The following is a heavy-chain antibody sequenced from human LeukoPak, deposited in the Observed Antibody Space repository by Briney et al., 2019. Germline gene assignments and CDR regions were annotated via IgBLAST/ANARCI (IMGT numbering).Heavy chain of an antibody. D-gene: IGHD5-18*01. Sequence: PGGSLRLSCAASGFTFSSYWMSWVRQAPGKGLEWVANIKQDGSEKYYVDSVKGRFTISRDNAKNSLYLQMNSLRAEDTAVYYCARGGYSYGSDAFDIWGQGTMVTVSP. J-gene: IGHJ3*02. CDR3: ARGGYSYGSDAFDI. V-gene: IGHV3-7*03. CDR2: IKQDGSEK. CDR1: GFTFSSYW.